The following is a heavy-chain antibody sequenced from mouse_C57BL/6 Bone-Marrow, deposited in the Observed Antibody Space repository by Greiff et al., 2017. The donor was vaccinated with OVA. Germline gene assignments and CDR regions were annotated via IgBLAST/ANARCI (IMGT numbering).Heavy chain of an antibody. J-gene: IGHJ3*01. V-gene: IGHV1-15*01. CDR3: TRDSNYVEFAY. Sequence: QVQLQQSGAELVRPGASVTLSCKASGYTFPDYEMHWVKQTPVHGLEWIGAIDPETGGTAYNQKFKGKAILTADKSSSTAYMELRSLTSEDSAVYYCTRDSNYVEFAYWGQGTLVTVSA. D-gene: IGHD2-5*01. CDR2: IDPETGGT. CDR1: GYTFPDYE.